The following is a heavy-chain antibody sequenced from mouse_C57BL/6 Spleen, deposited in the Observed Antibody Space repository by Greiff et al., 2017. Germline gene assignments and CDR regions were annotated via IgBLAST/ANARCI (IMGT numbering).Heavy chain of an antibody. Sequence: QVQLQQSGAELVRPGASVTLSCKASGYTFTDYEMHWVQQTPVHGLEWIGAIDPETGGHATNQKFQGKAILTADKSPSTAYMERRSLTSEVSAVYYCTPYRSCDYWGQGTSLTVSS. D-gene: IGHD2-10*01. V-gene: IGHV1-15*01. J-gene: IGHJ2*02. CDR1: GYTFTDYE. CDR3: TPYRSCDY. CDR2: IDPETGGH.